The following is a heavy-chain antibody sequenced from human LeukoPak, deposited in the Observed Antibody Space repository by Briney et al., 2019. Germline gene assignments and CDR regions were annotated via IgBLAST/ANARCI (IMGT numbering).Heavy chain of an antibody. V-gene: IGHV4-59*08. Sequence: KASETLSLTCTVSGGSISSYYWSWIRQPPGKGLEWIGYIYYSGSTNYNPSLKSRVTISVDTSKNQFSLKLSSVTAADTAVYYCARATGDHDYWGQGTLVTVSS. J-gene: IGHJ4*02. CDR3: ARATGDHDY. CDR1: GGSISSYY. CDR2: IYYSGST. D-gene: IGHD7-27*01.